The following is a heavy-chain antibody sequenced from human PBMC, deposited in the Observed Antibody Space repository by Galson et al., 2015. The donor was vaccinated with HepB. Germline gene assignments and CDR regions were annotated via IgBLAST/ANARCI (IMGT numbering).Heavy chain of an antibody. D-gene: IGHD2-2*01. CDR3: ARDVVAVPAAPRPMDV. Sequence: SVKVSCKASGYTFTSYGISWVRQAPGQGLEWMGWISAYNGNTNYAQKLQGRVTMTTDTSTSTAYMELRSLRSDDTAVYYCARDVVAVPAAPRPMDVWGQGTTVTVSS. CDR2: ISAYNGNT. CDR1: GYTFTSYG. V-gene: IGHV1-18*04. J-gene: IGHJ6*02.